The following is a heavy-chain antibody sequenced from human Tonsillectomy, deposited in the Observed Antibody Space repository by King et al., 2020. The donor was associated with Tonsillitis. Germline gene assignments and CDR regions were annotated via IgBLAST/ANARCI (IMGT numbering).Heavy chain of an antibody. Sequence: VQLVESGGGLVQPGKSLRLSCAASGFNFYKYWMSWVRQAPGKGLEWVANIKQDGSEQDYVDSVKGRFTISRDNAESSLFLQMNSLRAEDTAVYYGARGPLRFFALYYFDYWGQGTRVTVSS. CDR3: ARGPLRFFALYYFDY. J-gene: IGHJ4*02. CDR1: GFNFYKYW. D-gene: IGHD3-3*01. CDR2: IKQDGSEQ. V-gene: IGHV3-7*04.